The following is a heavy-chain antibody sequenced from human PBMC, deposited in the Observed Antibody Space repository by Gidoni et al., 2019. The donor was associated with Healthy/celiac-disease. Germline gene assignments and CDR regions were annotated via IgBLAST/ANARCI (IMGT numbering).Heavy chain of an antibody. Sequence: EVQLVESGGGLVQPGGSLRLSCEAAGFTFSSSVMYWVRQAPGKCLEWVSYISSSGSTIYYADSVKGRFTISRDNAKNSLYLQMNSLRAEDTAVYYCARVGPGGILTLLSEYYFDYWGQGTLVTVSS. J-gene: IGHJ4*02. CDR1: GFTFSSSV. CDR3: ARVGPGGILTLLSEYYFDY. D-gene: IGHD3-9*01. V-gene: IGHV3-48*03. CDR2: ISSSGSTI.